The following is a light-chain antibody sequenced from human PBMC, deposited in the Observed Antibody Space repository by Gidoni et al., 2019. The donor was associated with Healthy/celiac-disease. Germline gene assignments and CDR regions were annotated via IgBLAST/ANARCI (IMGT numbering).Light chain of an antibody. J-gene: IGLJ2*01. V-gene: IGLV1-47*01. CDR3: AAWDDSLSGA. CDR1: SSNIGSNY. CDR2: RNN. Sequence: SVLTQPPSASAPPGHRVTISCSGSSSNIGSNYVYWYQQLAGTAPKLLIYRNNQRPSGVPDRFSGSKSGTSASLAISGLRSEDEADYYCAAWDDSLSGAFGGGTKLTVL.